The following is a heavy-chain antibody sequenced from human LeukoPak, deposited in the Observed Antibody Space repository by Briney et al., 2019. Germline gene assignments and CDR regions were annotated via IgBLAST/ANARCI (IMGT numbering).Heavy chain of an antibody. Sequence: SETLSLTCTVSGGSISSGSYYWSWIRQPAGKGLEWIGRIYTSGSTNYNPSLESRVTISVDTSKNQFSLKLSSVTAADTAVYYCARSSSPPLVWGQGTLVTVSS. CDR2: IYTSGST. CDR1: GGSISSGSYY. J-gene: IGHJ4*02. CDR3: ARSSSPPLV. D-gene: IGHD6-13*01. V-gene: IGHV4-61*02.